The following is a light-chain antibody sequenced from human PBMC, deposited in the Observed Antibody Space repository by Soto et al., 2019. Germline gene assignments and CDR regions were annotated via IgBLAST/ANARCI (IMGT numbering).Light chain of an antibody. CDR3: QQYNNRPPIT. J-gene: IGKJ5*01. CDR1: QSVSSN. Sequence: VMTQSPSTLSVYPGERATLSCRASQSVSSNLAWYPQKPGQAPRLLIDGASTRATGIPARFSGSGSGTEFTLTISGLQSEDFGVYLCQQYNNRPPITFGQGTRLEIK. V-gene: IGKV3-15*01. CDR2: GAS.